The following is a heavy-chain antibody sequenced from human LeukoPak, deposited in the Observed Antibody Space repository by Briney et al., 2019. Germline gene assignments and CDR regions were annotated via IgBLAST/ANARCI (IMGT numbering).Heavy chain of an antibody. CDR3: ARLKVGAYFDL. V-gene: IGHV4-59*08. CDR2: IFYTGDT. J-gene: IGHJ2*01. D-gene: IGHD3-16*01. Sequence: PSETLSLTCPVSAGSITTYYWSWIRQPPGKGLEWVGYIFYTGDTSHSPSLKSRVTISLDTSKNQSSLKLSSVTAADTAVYYCARLKVGAYFDLWGRGTLVTVSS. CDR1: AGSITTYY.